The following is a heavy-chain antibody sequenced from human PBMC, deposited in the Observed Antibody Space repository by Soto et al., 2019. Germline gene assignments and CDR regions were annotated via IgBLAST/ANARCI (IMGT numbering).Heavy chain of an antibody. D-gene: IGHD4-17*01. Sequence: EVPLVESGGGLVQPGRSLRLSCTASGFTFGDYAMSWFRQAPGKGLEWVGIIRSKAYGGTTEYAASVKGRFTISRAYSKNNANLQTNSMKTEGTAVYYSSRLADYADYYYMIVWGKGTTVTVSS. CDR1: GFTFGDYA. CDR2: IRSKAYGGTT. CDR3: SRLADYADYYYMIV. V-gene: IGHV3-49*03. J-gene: IGHJ6*03.